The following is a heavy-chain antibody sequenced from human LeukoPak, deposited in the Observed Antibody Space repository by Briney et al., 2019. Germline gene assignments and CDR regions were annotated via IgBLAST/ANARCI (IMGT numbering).Heavy chain of an antibody. CDR1: GFTFSSYG. D-gene: IGHD6-6*01. Sequence: GGSLRLSCAASGFTFSSYGMHWVRQAPGKGLEWVAVIWYDGSNKYYADSVKGRFTISRDNSMNTLYLQMNSLRAEDTAVYYCARSSIAARGSGPFDYWGQGTLVTVSS. CDR2: IWYDGSNK. V-gene: IGHV3-33*01. CDR3: ARSSIAARGSGPFDY. J-gene: IGHJ4*02.